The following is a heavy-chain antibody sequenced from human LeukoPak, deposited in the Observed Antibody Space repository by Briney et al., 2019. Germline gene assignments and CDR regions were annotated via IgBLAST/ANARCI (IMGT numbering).Heavy chain of an antibody. CDR1: GYTLTELS. CDR2: FDPEDGET. D-gene: IGHD5-18*01. V-gene: IGHV1-24*01. J-gene: IGHJ6*02. Sequence: ASVKVSCKVSGYTLTELSMHWVRQAPGKGLEWMGGFDPEDGETIYAQKFQGRVTMTEDTSTDTAYMELSSLRSEDTAVYYCTRDSYGTFYYYYYGMDVWGQGTTVTVSS. CDR3: TRDSYGTFYYYYYGMDV.